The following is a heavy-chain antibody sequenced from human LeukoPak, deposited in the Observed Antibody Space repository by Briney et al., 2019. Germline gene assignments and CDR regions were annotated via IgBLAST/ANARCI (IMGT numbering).Heavy chain of an antibody. J-gene: IGHJ4*02. CDR1: GGSISSSNW. CDR2: INHGGST. CDR3: ARLDILTGYWFDY. Sequence: SSGTLSLTCAVSGGSISSSNWWSWVRQPPGKGLEWIGEINHGGSTNYNPSLKSRVTISVDTSKNQFSLKLSSVTAADTAVYYCARLDILTGYWFDYWGQGTLVTVSS. V-gene: IGHV4-4*02. D-gene: IGHD3-9*01.